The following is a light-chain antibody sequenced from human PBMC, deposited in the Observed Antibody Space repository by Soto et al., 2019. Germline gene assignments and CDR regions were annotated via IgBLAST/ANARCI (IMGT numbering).Light chain of an antibody. CDR1: SSDVGGYNY. CDR3: SSYTSSSTPGGV. J-gene: IGLJ1*01. CDR2: DVS. Sequence: QSALTQPASVSGSPGQSITISCTGTSSDVGGYNYVSWYQQHPGKAPKLMIYDVSNRPSGVSNRFSGSKSGNTASLTISGLQAEDEVDYYCSSYTSSSTPGGVFGTGTKVTVL. V-gene: IGLV2-14*01.